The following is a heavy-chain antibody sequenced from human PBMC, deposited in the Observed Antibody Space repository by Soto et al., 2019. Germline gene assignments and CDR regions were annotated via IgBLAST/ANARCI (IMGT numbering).Heavy chain of an antibody. CDR2: IYYSGST. J-gene: IGHJ4*02. V-gene: IGHV4-59*01. D-gene: IGHD5-12*01. CDR1: GGSISSYY. CDR3: ARARYSGYDFDY. Sequence: SETLSLTCTVSGGSISSYYWSWIRQPPGKGLEWIGYIYYSGSTNYNPSLKSRVTISVDTSKNQFSLKLSSVTAADTAVYYCARARYSGYDFDYWGQGTLVTVSS.